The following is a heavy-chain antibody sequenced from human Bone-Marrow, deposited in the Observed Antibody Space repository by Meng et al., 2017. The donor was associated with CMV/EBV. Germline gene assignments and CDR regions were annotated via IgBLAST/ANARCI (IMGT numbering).Heavy chain of an antibody. CDR3: ARVAGLYCSGGSCYFFWYFDL. D-gene: IGHD2-15*01. Sequence: GESLKISCAASGFTCSSYSMNWVRQAPGKGLEWVSSISSSSSYIYYADSVKGRFTISRDNAKNSLYLQMNSLRAEDTAVYYCARVAGLYCSGGSCYFFWYFDLWGRGTLVTVSS. CDR2: ISSSSSYI. J-gene: IGHJ2*01. V-gene: IGHV3-21*04. CDR1: GFTCSSYS.